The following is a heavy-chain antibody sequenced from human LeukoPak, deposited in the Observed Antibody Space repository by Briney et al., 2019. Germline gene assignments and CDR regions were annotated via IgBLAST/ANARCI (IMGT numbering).Heavy chain of an antibody. V-gene: IGHV4-59*08. CDR3: ARRGKGFLDY. CDR1: GDTIDASY. D-gene: IGHD1-26*01. CDR2: MYYRGIT. J-gene: IGHJ4*02. Sequence: SETLSLTCSVSGDTIDASYWSWIRQPPGKGLEWIGYMYYRGITNYNPSLKSRVTISIDTSKNDFSLSLSSVTAADTAVYYCARRGKGFLDYWGQGTLVTVSS.